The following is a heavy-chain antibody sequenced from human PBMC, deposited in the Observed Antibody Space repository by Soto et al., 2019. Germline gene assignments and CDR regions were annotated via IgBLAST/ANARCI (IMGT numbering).Heavy chain of an antibody. CDR1: GGSISSGGYY. V-gene: IGHV4-31*03. D-gene: IGHD4-17*01. CDR3: ARAPLSSQGTTVTTGFDP. J-gene: IGHJ5*02. CDR2: IYYSGST. Sequence: QGQLQESGPGLVKPSQTLSLTCTVSGGSISSGGYYWSWIRQHPGKGLEWIGYIYYSGSTYYNPSLKSRVTISVDTSKKQFSLKLSSVTAADTAVYYCARAPLSSQGTTVTTGFDPWGQGTLVTVSS.